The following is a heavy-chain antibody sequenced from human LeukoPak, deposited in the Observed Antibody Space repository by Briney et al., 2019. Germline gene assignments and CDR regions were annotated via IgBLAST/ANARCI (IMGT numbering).Heavy chain of an antibody. CDR1: GFTFSSYG. CDR3: AKGRVDYYDSSDAFDI. V-gene: IGHV3-23*01. J-gene: IGHJ3*02. Sequence: GGTLRLSCAASGFTFSSYGMRWVRQAPGKGLEWVSAISGSGGSTYYADSVKGRFTVSRDNSRNTLYLQMNSLRAEDTAVYYCAKGRVDYYDSSDAFDIWGQGTMVTVSS. D-gene: IGHD3-22*01. CDR2: ISGSGGST.